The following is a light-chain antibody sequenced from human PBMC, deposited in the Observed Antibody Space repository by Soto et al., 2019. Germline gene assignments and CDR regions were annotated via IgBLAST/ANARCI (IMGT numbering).Light chain of an antibody. Sequence: QSALTQPASVSGSPGQSITISCTGTSSDVGGNKYVSWYQHYPGKAPKLMICDVSNRPSGVPNRFSGSKSGNTASLTISGLQAEDEADYYCSAFTGTTYVFGTGTKVTVL. CDR2: DVS. CDR1: SSDVGGNKY. J-gene: IGLJ1*01. V-gene: IGLV2-14*03. CDR3: SAFTGTTYV.